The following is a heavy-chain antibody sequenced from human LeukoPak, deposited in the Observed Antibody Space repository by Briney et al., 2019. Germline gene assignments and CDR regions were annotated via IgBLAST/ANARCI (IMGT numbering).Heavy chain of an antibody. D-gene: IGHD6-13*01. CDR1: GYTFTSYG. CDR2: LSAYNGHT. CDR3: ARDPLDQAGYSSSWYGWPSLNPTHYFDY. V-gene: IGHV1-18*01. J-gene: IGHJ4*02. Sequence: GASVKVSCKASGYTFTSYGVSWVRQAPGQGLEWMGWLSAYNGHTNYAQNLQGRVTMTRNTSISTAYMELSSLRSEDTGVYYCARDPLDQAGYSSSWYGWPSLNPTHYFDYWGQGTLVTVSS.